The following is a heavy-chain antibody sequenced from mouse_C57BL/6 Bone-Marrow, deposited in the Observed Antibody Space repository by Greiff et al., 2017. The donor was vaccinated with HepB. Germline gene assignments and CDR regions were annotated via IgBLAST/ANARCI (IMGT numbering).Heavy chain of an antibody. Sequence: VQLQQSGAELVKPGASVKMSCKASGYTFTSYWITWVKQRPGQGLEWIGDINPGSGSTNYNEKFKSKATLTVDTSSSTAYMQLSSLTSKDSAVYYCAIHYYGSSPFAYWGQGTLVTVSA. CDR3: AIHYYGSSPFAY. V-gene: IGHV1-55*01. CDR1: GYTFTSYW. CDR2: INPGSGST. D-gene: IGHD1-1*01. J-gene: IGHJ3*01.